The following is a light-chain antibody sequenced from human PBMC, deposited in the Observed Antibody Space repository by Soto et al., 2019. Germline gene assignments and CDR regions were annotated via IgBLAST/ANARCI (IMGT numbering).Light chain of an antibody. Sequence: QSALTQPPSVSGSPGQSVTISCTGTSTDFVSYNRVSWYQQPPGTAPKFIIYEASNRPSGVPDRFSGSKSGNTASLTISGLQAADEADYYCSLYTSENTYVFGTGTKVTVL. CDR1: STDFVSYNR. CDR3: SLYTSENTYV. J-gene: IGLJ1*01. CDR2: EAS. V-gene: IGLV2-18*01.